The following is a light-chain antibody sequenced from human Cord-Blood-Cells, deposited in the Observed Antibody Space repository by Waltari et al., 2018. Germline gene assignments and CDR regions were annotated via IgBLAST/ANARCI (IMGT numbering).Light chain of an antibody. V-gene: IGKV3-20*01. CDR3: QQYGSSPPLT. CDR1: PRVSSSY. CDR2: GAS. J-gene: IGKJ4*01. Sequence: EIVLTQSPGTLSLSPGERATLSCRASPRVSSSYLAWYQQKPGQAPRLLIYGASSRATGIPDRFSGSGAGTDFTLTISRLEPEDFAVDYCQQYGSSPPLTFGGGTKVEIK.